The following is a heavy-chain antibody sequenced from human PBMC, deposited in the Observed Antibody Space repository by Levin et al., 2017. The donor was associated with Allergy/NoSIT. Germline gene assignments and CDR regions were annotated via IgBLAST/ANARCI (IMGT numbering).Heavy chain of an antibody. D-gene: IGHD2-2*03. CDR3: AREDGSTFDF. V-gene: IGHV4-31*03. CDR2: IYYSGST. CDR1: GGSISGGVYH. Sequence: SETLSLTCTVSGGSISGGVYHWTWIRQHPEKGLEWIGYIYYSGSTFYNPSLKSRLMISVDTSKNQFSLNVSSVTAADTAVYYCAREDGSTFDFWGQGALVTVAS. J-gene: IGHJ4*02.